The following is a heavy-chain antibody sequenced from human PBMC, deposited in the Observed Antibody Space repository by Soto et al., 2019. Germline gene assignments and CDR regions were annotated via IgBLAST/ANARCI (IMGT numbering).Heavy chain of an antibody. D-gene: IGHD5-12*01. CDR2: INADTGNT. V-gene: IGHV1-3*01. Sequence: GASVKVSCKASGYTFTSFAIHWVRQAPGQRPEWMGWINADTGNTKYSQRFQGRVTFARDTSANTAYMQVSSVRSEDTAAYFCAREVVSGFDLGYWGQGTLVTVSS. CDR1: GYTFTSFA. J-gene: IGHJ4*02. CDR3: AREVVSGFDLGY.